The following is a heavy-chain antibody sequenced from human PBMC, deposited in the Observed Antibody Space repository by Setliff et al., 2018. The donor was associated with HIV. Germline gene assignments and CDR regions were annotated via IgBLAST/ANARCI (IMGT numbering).Heavy chain of an antibody. CDR2: IHHSGST. CDR3: ARPSFGIGGGSTFDS. J-gene: IGHJ4*02. Sequence: SETLSLTCTVSGPSVSNTDYYWGWIRLPPGKGLEWIASIHHSGSTWYNPSLKSRVTISADMSKNQFSLKLFSVTAADTAVYYCARPSFGIGGGSTFDSWGQGTVVTVSS. CDR1: GPSVSNTDYY. D-gene: IGHD3-3*01. V-gene: IGHV4-39*01.